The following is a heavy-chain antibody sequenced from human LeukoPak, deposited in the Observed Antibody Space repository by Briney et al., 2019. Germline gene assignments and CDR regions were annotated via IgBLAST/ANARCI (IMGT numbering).Heavy chain of an antibody. Sequence: SETLSLTCTVAGVSINDYYWNWVRQPPGKGLEWIGYIYYRGATNSNPSLKGRVTTSIDTSKKEFSLKLSSVTAADTAVYYCAGVFSGRLPFELWGQGTLVSVSS. CDR1: GVSINDYY. D-gene: IGHD3-10*01. V-gene: IGHV4-59*01. J-gene: IGHJ4*02. CDR2: IYYRGAT. CDR3: AGVFSGRLPFEL.